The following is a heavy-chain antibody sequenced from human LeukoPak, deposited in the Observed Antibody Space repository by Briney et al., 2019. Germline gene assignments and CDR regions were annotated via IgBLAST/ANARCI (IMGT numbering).Heavy chain of an antibody. CDR1: GFTVSSNY. Sequence: TGGSLRLSCAASGFTVSSNYMSWVRQAPGKGLEWVSVIYSGGSTYYADSAKGRFTISRDNSKNTLYLQMNSLRAEDTAVYYCARHTGYDSSGMNWYFDLWGRGTLVTVSS. CDR2: IYSGGST. J-gene: IGHJ2*01. V-gene: IGHV3-53*01. CDR3: ARHTGYDSSGMNWYFDL. D-gene: IGHD3-22*01.